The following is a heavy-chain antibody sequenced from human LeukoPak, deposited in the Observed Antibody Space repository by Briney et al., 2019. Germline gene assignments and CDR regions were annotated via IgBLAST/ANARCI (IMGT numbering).Heavy chain of an antibody. V-gene: IGHV3-74*01. CDR1: GFTFSDYY. D-gene: IGHD5-12*01. Sequence: GGSLRLSCAASGFTFSDYYMSWIRQAPGKGLVWVSRISSDGSSTSYADSVKGRFTISRDNAKNTLYLQMNSLRAEDTAVYYCARTAYSDYSLGFWGQGTLVTVSS. CDR3: ARTAYSDYSLGF. J-gene: IGHJ4*02. CDR2: ISSDGSST.